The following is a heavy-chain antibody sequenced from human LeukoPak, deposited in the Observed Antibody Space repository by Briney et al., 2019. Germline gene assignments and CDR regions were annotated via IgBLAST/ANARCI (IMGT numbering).Heavy chain of an antibody. CDR3: ARGSPSSSWAWGYYYYGMDV. J-gene: IGHJ6*02. CDR2: INHSGST. Sequence: SGTLSLTCAVSGGSISSSNWWSWVRQPPGEGLGWIGKINHSGSTNYNPSLKSRVTISVDTSKNQFSLKLSSVTAADTAVYYCARGSPSSSWAWGYYYYGMDVWGQGTTVTVSS. CDR1: GGSISSSNW. D-gene: IGHD6-13*01. V-gene: IGHV4-4*02.